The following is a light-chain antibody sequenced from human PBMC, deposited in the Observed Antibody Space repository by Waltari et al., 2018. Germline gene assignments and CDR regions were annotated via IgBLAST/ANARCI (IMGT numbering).Light chain of an antibody. CDR1: QSIYVW. CDR2: KAS. Sequence: DIQMTQSPSTLSASVGDSVTITCRASQSIYVWLAWYQQRRGEAPRLLIYKASTLEAGVPSRFTGSGSGSEFHLTINSLQPDDAATYYCQQYSGSPGFGQGTKLEIK. V-gene: IGKV1-5*03. CDR3: QQYSGSPG. J-gene: IGKJ2*01.